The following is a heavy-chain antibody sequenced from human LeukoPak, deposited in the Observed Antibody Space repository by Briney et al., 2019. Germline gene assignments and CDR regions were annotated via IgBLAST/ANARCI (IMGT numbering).Heavy chain of an antibody. CDR1: GGSISSYY. D-gene: IGHD2-2*01. CDR2: IYYSGST. CDR3: ARAAGEGYCSSTSCRINWFDP. V-gene: IGHV4-59*01. Sequence: PSETLSLTCTVSGGSISSYYWSWIRQPPGKGLEWIGYIYYSGSTNYNPSLKSRVTISVDTSKNQFSLKLSSMTAADTAVYYCARAAGEGYCSSTSCRINWFDPWGQGTLVTVSS. J-gene: IGHJ5*02.